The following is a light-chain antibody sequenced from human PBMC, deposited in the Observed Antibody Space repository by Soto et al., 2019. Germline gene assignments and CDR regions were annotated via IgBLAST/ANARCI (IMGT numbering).Light chain of an antibody. J-gene: IGKJ1*01. Sequence: IQMTQSPSTLSGSVGDRVTITCRASQTISSWLAWYQQKPGKAPKLLIYDASSLESGVPSRFSGSGSGTEFTLTISSLQPDDFATYYCQQYNSYWTFGRGTKVDIK. V-gene: IGKV1-5*01. CDR1: QTISSW. CDR2: DAS. CDR3: QQYNSYWT.